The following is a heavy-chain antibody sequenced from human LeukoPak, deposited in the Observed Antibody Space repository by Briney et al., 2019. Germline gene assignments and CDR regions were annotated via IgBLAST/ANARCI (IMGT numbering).Heavy chain of an antibody. CDR3: ARKPLWANWFDP. D-gene: IGHD3-16*01. V-gene: IGHV1-2*02. CDR2: INPNSGGT. CDR1: GYTFSDYY. J-gene: IGHJ5*02. Sequence: ASVKVSCKASGYTFSDYYIHWVRQAPGQGLEWMGWINPNSGGTNYAQKFQGRVTMTRDTSISTAYMELSRLRSDDTAVYYCARKPLWANWFDPWGQGTLVTVSS.